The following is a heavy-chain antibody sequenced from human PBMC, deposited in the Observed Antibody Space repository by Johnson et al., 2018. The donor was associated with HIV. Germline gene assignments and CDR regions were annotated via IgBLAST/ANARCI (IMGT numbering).Heavy chain of an antibody. CDR1: GFTFSSYG. V-gene: IGHV3-33*06. D-gene: IGHD5-12*01. CDR3: AKDMSGYDDAFDI. J-gene: IGHJ3*02. CDR2: IWYDGSNK. Sequence: QVQLVESGGGVVQPGRSLRLSCAASGFTFSSYGMHWVRQAPGKGLEWVAVIWYDGSNKYYADSVKGRFTISRDNSKNSLYLQMNSLRAEDTALYHCAKDMSGYDDAFDIWGQGTMVTVSS.